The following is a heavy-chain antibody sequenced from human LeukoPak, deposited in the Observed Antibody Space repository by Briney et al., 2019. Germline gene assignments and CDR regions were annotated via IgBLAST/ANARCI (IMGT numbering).Heavy chain of an antibody. CDR1: GFSFSSYN. J-gene: IGHJ6*03. V-gene: IGHV3-21*01. CDR3: ARARRETKRSLGRTTEYSYYYNMDV. D-gene: IGHD1/OR15-1a*01. CDR2: ITSSSTYT. Sequence: GGSLRPSCAASGFSFSSYNMNWVRQAPGKGLEWVSSITSSSTYTFYADSVKGRFTISRDNAKNSLYLQMNSLRAEDTAVYYCARARRETKRSLGRTTEYSYYYNMDVWGKGTTVTVSS.